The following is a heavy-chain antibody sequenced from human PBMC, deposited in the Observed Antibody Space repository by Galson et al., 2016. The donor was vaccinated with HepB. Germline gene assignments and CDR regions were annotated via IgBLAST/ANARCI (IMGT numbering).Heavy chain of an antibody. CDR1: GLTFSTYA. J-gene: IGHJ4*02. CDR3: AREDSSGYYFFDY. V-gene: IGHV3-30*04. D-gene: IGHD3-22*01. CDR2: ISYDGSNK. Sequence: SLRLSCAASGLTFSTYAMHWVRQAPGKGLEWVALISYDGSNKYYADPVKGRFTISIDNSKNTLYLQMNSLRAEYTTVYYCAREDSSGYYFFDYWGQGTLVTVSS.